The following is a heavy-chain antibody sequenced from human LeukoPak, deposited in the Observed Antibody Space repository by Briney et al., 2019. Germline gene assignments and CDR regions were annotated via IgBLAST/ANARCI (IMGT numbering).Heavy chain of an antibody. CDR2: MNPNSGGT. J-gene: IGHJ6*02. CDR3: AQLGNYDFWSGHPYYYGMDV. CDR1: GYTFTSYG. V-gene: IGHV1-2*02. D-gene: IGHD3-3*01. Sequence: ASVKVSCKASGYTFTSYGISWVRQAPGQGLEWMGWMNPNSGGTNYAQKFQGRVTMTRDTSISTAYMELSRLRSDDTAVYYCAQLGNYDFWSGHPYYYGMDVWGQGTTVTVSS.